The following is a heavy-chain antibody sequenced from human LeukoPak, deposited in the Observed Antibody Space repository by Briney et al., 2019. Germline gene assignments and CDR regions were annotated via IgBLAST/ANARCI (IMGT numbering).Heavy chain of an antibody. D-gene: IGHD5-24*01. V-gene: IGHV4-59*01. CDR1: GGSISSYY. CDR2: IYYSGST. Sequence: PSETLSLTCTVSGGSISSYYWSWIRQPPGKGLEWIGYIYYSGSTNYNPSLKSRVTISVDTSKNQFSLKLSSVTAADTAVYYCAREETANNWFDPWGQGTLSPSPQ. CDR3: AREETANNWFDP. J-gene: IGHJ5*02.